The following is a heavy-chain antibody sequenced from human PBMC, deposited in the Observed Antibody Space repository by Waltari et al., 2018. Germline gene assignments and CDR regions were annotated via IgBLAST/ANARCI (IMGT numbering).Heavy chain of an antibody. CDR1: GFTFSSYA. Sequence: EVQLLESGGGLVQPGGSLRLSCAASGFTFSSYAMSWVRQAPGKGLEWVSAISGRGGRTYYADSVKGRFTISRDNSKNTLYLQMNSLRAEDTAVYYCAKGMRQWLVNWFDPWGQGTLVTVSS. D-gene: IGHD6-19*01. CDR2: ISGRGGRT. V-gene: IGHV3-23*01. CDR3: AKGMRQWLVNWFDP. J-gene: IGHJ5*02.